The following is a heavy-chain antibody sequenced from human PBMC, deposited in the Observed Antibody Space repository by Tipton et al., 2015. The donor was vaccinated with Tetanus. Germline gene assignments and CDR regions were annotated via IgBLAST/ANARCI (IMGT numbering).Heavy chain of an antibody. J-gene: IGHJ4*02. CDR1: GFTFSDFY. D-gene: IGHD3-10*01. Sequence: SLRLSCTASGFTFSDFYTGWIRQAPGKGLEWVSYLNPSGSSTYYADSVKGRFTISRDSAKNLLFLQMNNLGAEDTAVYYCAKDHLAPGLYFDSWGQGTLVTVSS. V-gene: IGHV3-11*01. CDR3: AKDHLAPGLYFDS. CDR2: LNPSGSST.